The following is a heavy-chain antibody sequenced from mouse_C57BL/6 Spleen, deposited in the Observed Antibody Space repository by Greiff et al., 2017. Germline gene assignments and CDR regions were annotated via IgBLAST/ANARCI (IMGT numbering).Heavy chain of an antibody. CDR1: GYAFSSSW. CDR2: IYPGDGDT. D-gene: IGHD1-1*01. Sequence: VQLQQSGPELVKPGASVKISCKASGYAFSSSWMNWVKQRPGKGLEWIGRIYPGDGDTNYNRKFKGKATLTADKSSSTAYMQLSSLTSEDSAVYFCATYWTVDYWGQGTTLTVSS. CDR3: ATYWTVDY. J-gene: IGHJ2*01. V-gene: IGHV1-82*01.